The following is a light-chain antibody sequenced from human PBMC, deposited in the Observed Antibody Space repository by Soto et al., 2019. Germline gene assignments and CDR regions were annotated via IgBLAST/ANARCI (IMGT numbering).Light chain of an antibody. CDR3: SSYTSRSTLGV. V-gene: IGLV2-14*01. J-gene: IGLJ2*01. CDR2: DVN. Sequence: QSALTQPASVSGSPGQSITISCTGTNGDVGSYNYVSWYQQHPGKAPKLMIYDVNTRPSGVSNRFSGSKSGNTASLTISGLQAEDEADYYCSSYTSRSTLGVFGGGTKLTVL. CDR1: NGDVGSYNY.